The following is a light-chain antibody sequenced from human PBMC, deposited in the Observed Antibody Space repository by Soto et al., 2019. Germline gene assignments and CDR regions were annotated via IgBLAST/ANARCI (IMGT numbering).Light chain of an antibody. V-gene: IGLV2-11*01. Sequence: QSALTQPRSVSESPGQSVTISCTGTSSDVGGYDYLSWYQQHPGKAPKLMIYDVTKRPSGVPDRFSGSKSGNTASLTISGLQTEDEADYYCSSYTSSSISAVFGGGTQLTVL. CDR1: SSDVGGYDY. J-gene: IGLJ7*01. CDR2: DVT. CDR3: SSYTSSSISAV.